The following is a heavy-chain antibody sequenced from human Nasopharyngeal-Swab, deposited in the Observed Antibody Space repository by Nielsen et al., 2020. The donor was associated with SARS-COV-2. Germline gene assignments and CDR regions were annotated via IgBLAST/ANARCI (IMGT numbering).Heavy chain of an antibody. D-gene: IGHD3-10*01. V-gene: IGHV3-23*01. CDR3: AKESRRLLWFGEARGY. CDR2: ISGSGGST. Sequence: GESLKISCAASGFTFSSYWMHWVRQAPGKGLEWVSAISGSGGSTYYADSVKGRFTISRDNSKNTLYLQMNSLRAEDTAVYYCAKESRRLLWFGEARGYWGQGTLVTVSS. J-gene: IGHJ4*02. CDR1: GFTFSSYW.